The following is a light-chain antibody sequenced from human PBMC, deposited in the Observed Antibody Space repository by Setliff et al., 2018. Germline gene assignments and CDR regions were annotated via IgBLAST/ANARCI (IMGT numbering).Light chain of an antibody. CDR1: GSDVGAYKF. CDR2: DVS. J-gene: IGLJ1*01. V-gene: IGLV2-14*01. CDR3: QSYDSSLGRYV. Sequence: QSALTQPASVSGSPGQSIAVSCTGSGSDVGAYKFVSWYQQRPGKAPRLMIYDVSNRPSGVSDRFSGSKSGPSASLAITGLQAEDEGDYYCQSYDSSLGRYVFGTGTKVTVL.